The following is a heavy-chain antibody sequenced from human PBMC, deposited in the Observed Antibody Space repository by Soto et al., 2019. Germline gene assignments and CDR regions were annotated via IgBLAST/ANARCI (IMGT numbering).Heavy chain of an antibody. V-gene: IGHV2-5*01. CDR2: IYWNEDK. CDR1: GFSLSTSGVD. D-gene: IGHD3-10*01. J-gene: IGHJ5*02. Sequence: QITLKESGPTLVNPTQTLTLTCTFSGFSLSTSGVDVGWIRQPPGKALEWLAVIYWNEDKHFSPSLKSRLTIVKDTSKNQVVLTLTNVDPVDTATYYCAHRCYWFGGEDWFDPWGPGTLVTVSS. CDR3: AHRCYWFGGEDWFDP.